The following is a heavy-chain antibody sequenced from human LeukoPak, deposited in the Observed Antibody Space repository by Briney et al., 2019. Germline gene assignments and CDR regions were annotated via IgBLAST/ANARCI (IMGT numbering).Heavy chain of an antibody. J-gene: IGHJ4*02. Sequence: ASVKVSCKASGYTFISYDINWVRQATGQGLEWMGWMNPNSGNTGYAQKFQGRVTMTRNTSISTAYMELSSLRSEDTAVYYCARGGVRRITMVRGVTLGDYWGQGTLVTVSS. CDR3: ARGGVRRITMVRGVTLGDY. CDR2: MNPNSGNT. CDR1: GYTFISYD. D-gene: IGHD3-10*01. V-gene: IGHV1-8*02.